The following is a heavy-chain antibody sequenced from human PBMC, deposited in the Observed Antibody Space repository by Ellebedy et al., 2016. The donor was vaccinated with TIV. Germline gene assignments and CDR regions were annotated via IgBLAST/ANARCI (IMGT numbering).Heavy chain of an antibody. V-gene: IGHV1-69*13. CDR3: ATVDVDTAMAGGAFDI. Sequence: SVKVSXXASGGTFKSFGITWVRQAPGQGLEWMGGIIPIFGTTQYIEKFQGRVTLTADESTSTAYMELSSLKSEDSAVYYCATVDVDTAMAGGAFDIWGQGTMVTVSS. CDR2: IIPIFGTT. D-gene: IGHD5-18*01. CDR1: GGTFKSFG. J-gene: IGHJ3*02.